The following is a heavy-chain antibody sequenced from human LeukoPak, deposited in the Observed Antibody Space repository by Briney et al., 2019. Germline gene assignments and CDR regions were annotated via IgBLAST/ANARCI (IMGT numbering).Heavy chain of an antibody. J-gene: IGHJ4*02. CDR1: GYTFTGYY. V-gene: IGHV1-2*02. Sequence: ASVKVSCKASGYTFTGYYMHWVRQAPGQGLEWMGWINPNSGGTNYAQKFQGRVTITRDTSASTAYMELSSLRSEDTAVYYCARTRSGWYQYYFDYWGQGTLVTVSS. CDR2: INPNSGGT. CDR3: ARTRSGWYQYYFDY. D-gene: IGHD6-19*01.